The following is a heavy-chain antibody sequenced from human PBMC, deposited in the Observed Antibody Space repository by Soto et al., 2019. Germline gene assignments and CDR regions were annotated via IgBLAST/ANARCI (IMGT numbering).Heavy chain of an antibody. CDR3: ARSMYYYGSGSDIDY. CDR2: INAGNGNT. Sequence: ASVKVSCKASGYTFTSYAMHWVRQAPGQRLEWMGWINAGNGNTKYSQKFQGRVTITRDTSASTAYMELSSLRSEDTAVYYCARSMYYYGSGSDIDYWGQGTLVTVSS. D-gene: IGHD3-10*01. V-gene: IGHV1-3*01. J-gene: IGHJ4*02. CDR1: GYTFTSYA.